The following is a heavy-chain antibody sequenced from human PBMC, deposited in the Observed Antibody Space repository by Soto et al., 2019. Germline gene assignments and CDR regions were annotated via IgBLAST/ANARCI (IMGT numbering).Heavy chain of an antibody. CDR3: ARDFQSYDILTGYRYGMDV. D-gene: IGHD3-9*01. V-gene: IGHV1-18*01. J-gene: IGHJ6*02. CDR2: ISADNGNT. Sequence: ASGKVSCKASGYTFTSYAISWVRQAPGQGLEWMGWISADNGNTNYSQKLQGRVTMTTDTSTSTAYMELSSLRSEDTAVYDCARDFQSYDILTGYRYGMDVWGQGTTVTVSS. CDR1: GYTFTSYA.